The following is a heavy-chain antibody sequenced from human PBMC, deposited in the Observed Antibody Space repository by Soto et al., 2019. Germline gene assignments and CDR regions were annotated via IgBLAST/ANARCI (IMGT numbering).Heavy chain of an antibody. CDR2: ISYDGSNK. CDR1: GFTFSSYG. V-gene: IGHV3-30*18. Sequence: GGSLRLSCAASGFTFSSYGMHWVRQAPGKGLEWVAVISYDGSNKYYADSVKGRFTISRDNSKNTLYLQMNSLRAEDTAVYYCAKPSGEMWELPYFGYGGQGTLVTVSS. J-gene: IGHJ4*02. D-gene: IGHD1-26*01. CDR3: AKPSGEMWELPYFGY.